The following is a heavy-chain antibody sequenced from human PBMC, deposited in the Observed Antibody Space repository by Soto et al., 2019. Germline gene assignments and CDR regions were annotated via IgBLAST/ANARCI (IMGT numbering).Heavy chain of an antibody. V-gene: IGHV3-21*01. CDR1: GFTFSSYS. CDR3: ASVLRYFDWFPSYMDV. J-gene: IGHJ6*03. D-gene: IGHD3-9*01. Sequence: GGSLRLSCAASGFTFSSYSMNWVRQAPGKGLEWVSSISSSSSYIYYADSVKGRFTISRDNAKNSLYLQMNSLRAEDTAVYYCASVLRYFDWFPSYMDVWGKGTTVTVSS. CDR2: ISSSSSYI.